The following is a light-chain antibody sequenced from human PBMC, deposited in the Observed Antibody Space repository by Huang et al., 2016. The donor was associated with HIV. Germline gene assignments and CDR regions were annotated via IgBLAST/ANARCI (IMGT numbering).Light chain of an antibody. J-gene: IGKJ1*01. Sequence: DIQMTQSPSSLSASVGDRVTITCRASQSISSYLNWYQQKPGKDPKLLIYAASSLQSGVPSRFSGSVSGTDFTLTISNLQPEDFATYYCQQSYSTLRTFGQGTKVEIK. CDR2: AAS. CDR1: QSISSY. V-gene: IGKV1-39*01. CDR3: QQSYSTLRT.